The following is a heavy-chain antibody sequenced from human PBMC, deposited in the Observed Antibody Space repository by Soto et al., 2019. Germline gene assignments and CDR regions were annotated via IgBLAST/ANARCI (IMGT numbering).Heavy chain of an antibody. J-gene: IGHJ6*02. Sequence: PGGSLRLSCAASGFTFNNAWMNWVRQAPGKGLEWVGRIKSKIDGGTTDYAAPVKGRFTISRDDSKNTLYLQMNSLKTEDTAVYYCTTVGGSGYYGGVFRPYYYYAMDVWGQGTTVTVSS. CDR1: GFTFNNAW. CDR3: TTVGGSGYYGGVFRPYYYYAMDV. CDR2: IKSKIDGGTT. D-gene: IGHD5-12*01. V-gene: IGHV3-15*07.